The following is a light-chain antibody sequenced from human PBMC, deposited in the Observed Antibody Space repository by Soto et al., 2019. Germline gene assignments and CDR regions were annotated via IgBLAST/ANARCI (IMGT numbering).Light chain of an antibody. Sequence: QSVLTQPASVSGSPGQSITISCTGTSSDVGSYNYVSWYQHHPGKVPKLMIYDVSSRPSGVSNRFSGSKSGNTASLTISGLRTEDEADYYCSSYTTSETRVFGTGTKVTVL. CDR3: SSYTTSETRV. J-gene: IGLJ1*01. CDR1: SSDVGSYNY. V-gene: IGLV2-14*03. CDR2: DVS.